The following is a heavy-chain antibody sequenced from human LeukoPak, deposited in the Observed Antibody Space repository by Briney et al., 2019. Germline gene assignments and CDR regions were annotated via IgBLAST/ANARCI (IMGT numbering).Heavy chain of an antibody. CDR3: ASDAVHSSGWAFMDY. D-gene: IGHD6-19*01. Sequence: SSETLSLTCTVAGVSISSYYGSWSRQPAGKGLEWIWRIYSSGSTIYNPSLKSRATFSVDTSKNQFSPKLSSVTDADTAVYYCASDAVHSSGWAFMDYWRQGSLVTVSS. CDR1: GVSISSYY. J-gene: IGHJ4*02. CDR2: IYSSGST. V-gene: IGHV4-4*07.